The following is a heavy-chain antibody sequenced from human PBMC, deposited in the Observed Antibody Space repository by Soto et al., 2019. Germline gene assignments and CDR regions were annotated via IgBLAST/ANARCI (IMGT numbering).Heavy chain of an antibody. J-gene: IGHJ4*02. CDR1: GGSINSKSYF. Sequence: QLQLQESGPGLVKPSETLSLTCSVSGGSINSKSYFWGWIRQTPGKGLEWIASINYVGKTYYSPSLXSXLXIXXDPSKNQFSLRLSSVTAADTAVYYCARDRYGGFDYWGLGTLVTVSS. D-gene: IGHD3-9*01. V-gene: IGHV4-39*02. CDR2: INYVGKT. CDR3: ARDRYGGFDY.